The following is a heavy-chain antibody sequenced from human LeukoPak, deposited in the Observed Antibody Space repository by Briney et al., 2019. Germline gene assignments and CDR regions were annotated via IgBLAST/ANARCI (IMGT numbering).Heavy chain of an antibody. CDR1: RYTFTSYY. Sequence: ASVKVSCKASRYTFTSYYMHWVRQAPGQGLEWMGIINPSGGSTSYAQKFQGRVTMTRDTSTSTVYMELSSLRSEDTAVYYCARDRGSYYDFWSGPIFSDYWGQGTLVTVSS. CDR3: ARDRGSYYDFWSGPIFSDY. D-gene: IGHD3-3*01. J-gene: IGHJ4*02. V-gene: IGHV1-46*01. CDR2: INPSGGST.